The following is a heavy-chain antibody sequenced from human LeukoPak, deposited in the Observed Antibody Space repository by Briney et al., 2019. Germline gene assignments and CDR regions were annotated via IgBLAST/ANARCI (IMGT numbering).Heavy chain of an antibody. CDR1: GGSISSYY. V-gene: IGHV4-59*08. Sequence: SETLSLTCTVSGGSISSYYWSWIRQPPGKGLEWIGYIYYSGGTNYNPSLKSRVTISLDTSKNQFSLKLSSVTAADTAVYYCAGHHPRNTVDFWGQGTLVTVSS. CDR2: IYYSGGT. J-gene: IGHJ4*02. CDR3: AGHHPRNTVDF. D-gene: IGHD2-8*02.